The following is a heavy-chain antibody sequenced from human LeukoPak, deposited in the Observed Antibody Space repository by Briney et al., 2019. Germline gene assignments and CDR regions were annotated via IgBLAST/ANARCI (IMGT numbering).Heavy chain of an antibody. V-gene: IGHV4-34*01. Sequence: SETLSLTCAVYGGSFNGYYWSWIRQPPGKGLEWIGEINHSGSTNYNPSLKSRVTISVDTSKNQFSLKLSSVTAADTAVYYCARDSAGDYYDSSGQYYYYGMDVWGQGTTVTVSS. CDR1: GGSFNGYY. J-gene: IGHJ6*02. D-gene: IGHD3-22*01. CDR2: INHSGST. CDR3: ARDSAGDYYDSSGQYYYYGMDV.